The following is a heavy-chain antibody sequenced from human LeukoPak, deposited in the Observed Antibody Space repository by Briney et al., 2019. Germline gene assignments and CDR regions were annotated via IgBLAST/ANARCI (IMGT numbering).Heavy chain of an antibody. CDR2: MNPNSGNT. D-gene: IGHD2-2*01. CDR1: GYTFTSYD. V-gene: IGHV1-8*01. Sequence: ASVKVSCKASGYTFTSYDINWVRQATGQGLEWIGWMNPNSGNTGYAQKFQGRVTMTRNTSMSTAYMELSSLRSEDTAVYYCARGRRDIVVVPAAKAFTVTTYYFDYWGQGTLVTVSS. CDR3: ARGRRDIVVVPAAKAFTVTTYYFDY. J-gene: IGHJ4*02.